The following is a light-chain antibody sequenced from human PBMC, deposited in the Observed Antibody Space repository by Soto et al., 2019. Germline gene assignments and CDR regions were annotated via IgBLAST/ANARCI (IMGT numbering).Light chain of an antibody. J-gene: IGKJ4*01. CDR2: GAS. CDR1: QSVSSN. CDR3: QQYKNWPLT. Sequence: EIVMTQSPATLSVSPGERATLSCRASQSVSSNFAWYQRKPGQAPRLLIYGASTRATGIPARFSGSGSGTEFTLTISNLQSEDFAVDYCQQYKNWPLTFGGGTKVEIK. V-gene: IGKV3-15*01.